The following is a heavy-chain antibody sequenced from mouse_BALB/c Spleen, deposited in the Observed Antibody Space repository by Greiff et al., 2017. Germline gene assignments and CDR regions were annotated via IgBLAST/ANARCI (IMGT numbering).Heavy chain of an antibody. CDR2: ISSGGSYT. J-gene: IGHJ2*01. CDR3: ARANWDY. D-gene: IGHD4-1*01. CDR1: GFTFSSYA. V-gene: IGHV5-9-4*01. Sequence: VNLVESGGGLVKPGGSLKLSCAASGFTFSSYAMSWVRQSPEKRLEWVAEISSGGSYTYYPDTVTGRFTISRDNAKNTLYLEMSSLRSEDTAMYYCARANWDYWGQGTTLTVSS.